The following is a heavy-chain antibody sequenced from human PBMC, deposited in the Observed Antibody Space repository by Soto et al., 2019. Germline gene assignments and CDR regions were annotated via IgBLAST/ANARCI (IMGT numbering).Heavy chain of an antibody. CDR2: ISGSGGST. D-gene: IGHD6-19*01. CDR1: GFTFSSYA. Sequence: EVQLLESGGGLVQPGGSLRLSCAASGFTFSSYAMSWVRQAPGKGLEWVSAISGSGGSTYYADSVRGRFTISRDNSKKTLYLQMNSLRAEDTAVYYCAKSGSGWYHAFDIWGQGTMVTVSS. CDR3: AKSGSGWYHAFDI. V-gene: IGHV3-23*01. J-gene: IGHJ3*02.